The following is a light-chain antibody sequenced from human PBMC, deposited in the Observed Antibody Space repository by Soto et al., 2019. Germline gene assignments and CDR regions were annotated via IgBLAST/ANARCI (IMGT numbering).Light chain of an antibody. V-gene: IGKV1-9*01. Sequence: IQLTQSPSSLSASVGDRVTITCRASQGISSYLAWNQQKPGKAPKLLIYGASTFEGGLPFRFGGSGSGRDFTLNISCVPPEDFATYYDQQLNSYPYTFGQGTRVEIK. CDR3: QQLNSYPYT. CDR2: GAS. J-gene: IGKJ5*01. CDR1: QGISSY.